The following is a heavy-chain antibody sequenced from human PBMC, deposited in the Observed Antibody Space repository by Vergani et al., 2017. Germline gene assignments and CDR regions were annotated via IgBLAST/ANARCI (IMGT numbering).Heavy chain of an antibody. V-gene: IGHV3-30*18. CDR3: AKPITMVRDDAFDI. J-gene: IGHJ3*02. D-gene: IGHD3-10*01. CDR1: GFTFSSYG. Sequence: QVQLVESGGGVVQPGRSLRLSCAASGFTFSSYGMHWVRQAPGKGLEWVAVISYDGSNKYYADSVKGRFTISRDNSKNTLYLQMNSLRAEDTAVYYCAKPITMVRDDAFDIWGQGRMVTGSS. CDR2: ISYDGSNK.